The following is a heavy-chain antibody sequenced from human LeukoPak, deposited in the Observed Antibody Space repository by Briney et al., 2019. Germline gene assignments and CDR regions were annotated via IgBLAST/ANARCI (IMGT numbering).Heavy chain of an antibody. J-gene: IGHJ4*02. CDR3: ATGGDSSSWYPFY. CDR1: GYPLTELS. CDR2: FDPEDGET. V-gene: IGHV1-24*01. Sequence: RASVKVSCKVSGYPLTELSMHWVRQAPGKGLEWMGGFDPEDGETIYAQKFQGRVTMTEDTSTDTAYLELSSLRSEDTTVYYCATGGDSSSWYPFYWGQGTLVTVSS. D-gene: IGHD6-13*01.